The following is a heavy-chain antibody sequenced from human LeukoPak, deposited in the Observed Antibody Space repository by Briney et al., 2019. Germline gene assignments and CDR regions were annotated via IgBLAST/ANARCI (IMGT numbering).Heavy chain of an antibody. CDR2: IYYSGST. V-gene: IGHV4-59*01. CDR1: GGSISSYY. Sequence: SETLSLTCTVSGGSISSYYWSWIRQPPGKGLEWIGYIYYSGSTNYNPSLKSRVTISVDTSKNQFSLKLSSVTAADTAVYYCVRGLVPADYWGQGTLVTVSS. CDR3: VRGLVPADY. D-gene: IGHD6-19*01. J-gene: IGHJ4*02.